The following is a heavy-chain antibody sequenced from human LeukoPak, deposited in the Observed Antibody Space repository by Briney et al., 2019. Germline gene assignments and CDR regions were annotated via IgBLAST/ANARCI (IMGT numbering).Heavy chain of an antibody. V-gene: IGHV1-69*05. Sequence: ASVKVSCKASGGTFSSYAISWVRQAPGQGLGWMGRIIPIFGTANYAQKFQGRVTITTDESTSTAYMELSSLRSEDTAVYYCASQLLAAHWFDPWGQGTLVTVSS. CDR3: ASQLLAAHWFDP. D-gene: IGHD6-13*01. CDR2: IIPIFGTA. J-gene: IGHJ5*02. CDR1: GGTFSSYA.